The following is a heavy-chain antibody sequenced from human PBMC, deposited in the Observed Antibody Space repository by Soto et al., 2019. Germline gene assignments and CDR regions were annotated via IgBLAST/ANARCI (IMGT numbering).Heavy chain of an antibody. Sequence: PGGSLRLSCAASGFSFSSYSMIWVRQAPGEGLEWVSFITSSSSSIFYAASVQGRFTISRDNAKNSLYLQMNGLRAEDTAVYYCARAFAGTSSSDYCGQGTLVTVSS. V-gene: IGHV3-21*01. D-gene: IGHD6-13*01. CDR3: ARAFAGTSSSDY. CDR2: ITSSSSSI. CDR1: GFSFSSYS. J-gene: IGHJ4*02.